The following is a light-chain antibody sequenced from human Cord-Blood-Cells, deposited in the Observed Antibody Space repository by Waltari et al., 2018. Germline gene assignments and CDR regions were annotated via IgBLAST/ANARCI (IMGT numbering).Light chain of an antibody. CDR3: QQRSNWPPLT. CDR1: QSVSSY. Sequence: EIVLTQSLATLSLSPGERATLSCRASQSVSSYLAWYQQKPAQAPRLLSYDASNRATGIPARFSGSGSGTDFTLTISSLEPEDFAVYYCQQRSNWPPLTFGGGTKVEIK. CDR2: DAS. V-gene: IGKV3-11*01. J-gene: IGKJ4*01.